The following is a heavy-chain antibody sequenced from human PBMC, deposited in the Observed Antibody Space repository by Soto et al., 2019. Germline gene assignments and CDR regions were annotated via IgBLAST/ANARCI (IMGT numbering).Heavy chain of an antibody. J-gene: IGHJ3*02. V-gene: IGHV3-30*03. CDR3: AIDTWTPGGNSAFDI. D-gene: IGHD2-21*02. CDR1: GFTFSSYG. CDR2: ISYDGSNK. Sequence: QVQLVESGGGVVQPGRSLRLSCAASGFTFSSYGMHWVRQAPGKGLEWVAVISYDGSNKYYADSVKGRFTISRDNSKNTLYLQMNNLRAEDTAVYYCAIDTWTPGGNSAFDIWGQGTMVTVSS.